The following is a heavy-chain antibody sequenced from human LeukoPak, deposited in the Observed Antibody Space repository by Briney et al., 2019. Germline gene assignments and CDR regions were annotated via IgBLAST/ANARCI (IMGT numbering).Heavy chain of an antibody. D-gene: IGHD3-22*01. CDR2: INHSGST. CDR3: ARIPHSHYDSSGYPDY. Sequence: SETLSLTCAVYGGSFSGYYWSWIRQPPGKGLEWIGEINHSGSTNYNPSLKSRVTISVDTSKNQFSLKLSSVTAADTAVYYCARIPHSHYDSSGYPDYWGQGTLVTVSS. CDR1: GGSFSGYY. V-gene: IGHV4-34*01. J-gene: IGHJ4*02.